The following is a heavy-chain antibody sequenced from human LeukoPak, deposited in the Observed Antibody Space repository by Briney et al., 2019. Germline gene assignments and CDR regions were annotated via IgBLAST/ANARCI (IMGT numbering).Heavy chain of an antibody. Sequence: SVKVSCKASGGTFSSYAISWVRQAPGQGLEWMGGIIPIFGTANYAQKFQGRVTITTDESTSTAYMELSSLRSEDTAVYYCAGGFGTTVVRDAFDIWGQGTMVTVSS. CDR1: GGTFSSYA. CDR2: IIPIFGTA. J-gene: IGHJ3*02. CDR3: AGGFGTTVVRDAFDI. V-gene: IGHV1-69*05. D-gene: IGHD4-23*01.